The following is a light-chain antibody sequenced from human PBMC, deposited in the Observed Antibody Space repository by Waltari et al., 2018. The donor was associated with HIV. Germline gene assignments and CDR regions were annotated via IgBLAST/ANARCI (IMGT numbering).Light chain of an antibody. J-gene: IGLJ1*01. CDR2: EVS. V-gene: IGLV2-14*01. CDR3: SSYTSSISYV. Sequence: QSALTQPASVSGSPGQSITISCTGTSSDVGGYNYVSWYQQQPAKAPKLILYEVSNRPSGVLNGFSGSKPGNTASLTSSGLQAEDEADYYCSSYTSSISYVFGTGTKVTVL. CDR1: SSDVGGYNY.